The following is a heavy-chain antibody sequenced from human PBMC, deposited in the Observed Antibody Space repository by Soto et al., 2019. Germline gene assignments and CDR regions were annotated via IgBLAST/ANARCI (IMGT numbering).Heavy chain of an antibody. CDR2: ISATGGST. J-gene: IGHJ4*02. Sequence: GGSLRLSCAASGFTFTSYAMSWVRQAPGKGLEWVSGISATGGSTYYADSVKGRFAISRDNSKNTLYLQMNSLRAEDTAVYYCAKVGLLYRPQCSGGSCYSSYFDYWGQGTLVTVSS. CDR3: AKVGLLYRPQCSGGSCYSSYFDY. V-gene: IGHV3-23*01. D-gene: IGHD2-15*01. CDR1: GFTFTSYA.